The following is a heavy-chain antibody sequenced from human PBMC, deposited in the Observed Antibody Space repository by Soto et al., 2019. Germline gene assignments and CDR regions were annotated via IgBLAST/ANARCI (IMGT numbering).Heavy chain of an antibody. Sequence: PGGSLRLSCAASGFTFSSYAMSWVRQAPGKGLEWVSAISGSGGSTYYADSVKGRFTISRDNSKNTLYLQMSSLRSEDTAVYYCAKIDFWSGYYTFDYWGQGTLVTVSS. CDR3: AKIDFWSGYYTFDY. D-gene: IGHD3-3*01. V-gene: IGHV3-23*01. CDR1: GFTFSSYA. J-gene: IGHJ4*02. CDR2: ISGSGGST.